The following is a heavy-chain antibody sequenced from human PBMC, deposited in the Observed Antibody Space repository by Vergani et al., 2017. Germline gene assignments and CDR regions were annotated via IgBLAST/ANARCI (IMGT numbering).Heavy chain of an antibody. Sequence: EVQLVESGGGLVKPGGSLRLSCAASGFTFSSYSMNWVRQAPGKGLEWVSAISGSGGSTYYADSVKGRFTISRDNSKNTLYLQMNSLRAEDTAVYYCAKQIAAAGMERVFDYWGQGTLVTVSS. D-gene: IGHD6-13*01. CDR2: ISGSGGST. CDR3: AKQIAAAGMERVFDY. J-gene: IGHJ4*02. CDR1: GFTFSSYS. V-gene: IGHV3-23*04.